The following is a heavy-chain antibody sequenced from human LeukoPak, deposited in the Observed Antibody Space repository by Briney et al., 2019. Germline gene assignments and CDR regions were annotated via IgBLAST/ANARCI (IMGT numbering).Heavy chain of an antibody. Sequence: SETLSLTCAVYGGSFSGYYWSWIRQPPGKGLGWIGEINHSGSTNYNPSLKSRVTISVDTSKNQFSLKLSSVTAADTAVYYCAREDYDSSGYYYLYYYGMDVWGQGTTVTVSS. D-gene: IGHD3-22*01. CDR2: INHSGST. CDR3: AREDYDSSGYYYLYYYGMDV. CDR1: GGSFSGYY. V-gene: IGHV4-34*01. J-gene: IGHJ6*02.